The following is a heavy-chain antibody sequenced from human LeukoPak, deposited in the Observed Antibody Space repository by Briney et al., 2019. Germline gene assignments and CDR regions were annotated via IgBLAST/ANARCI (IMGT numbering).Heavy chain of an antibody. CDR2: IYYSGST. Sequence: SETLSLTCTVSGGSISSSSYYWGWIRQPPGKGLEWIGSIYYSGSTNYNPSLKSRVTISVDTSKNQFSLKLSSVTAADTAVYYCARVGSRDYSNYAGWFDPWGQGTLVTVSS. CDR3: ARVGSRDYSNYAGWFDP. J-gene: IGHJ5*02. CDR1: GGSISSSSYY. D-gene: IGHD4-11*01. V-gene: IGHV4-39*07.